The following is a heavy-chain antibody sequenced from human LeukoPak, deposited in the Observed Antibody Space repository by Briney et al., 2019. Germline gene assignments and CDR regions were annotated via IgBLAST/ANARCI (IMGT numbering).Heavy chain of an antibody. CDR1: GLTFSDYS. V-gene: IGHV3-48*02. J-gene: IGHJ4*02. D-gene: IGHD2-21*01. CDR2: ISSSSTTI. CDR3: ARERVIAAAGDGFDS. Sequence: PGGSLRLSCAASGLTFSDYSMNWVRQAPGKGLEWVSYISSSSTTIFNADSVKGRFTISRDNAKNSLFLQMNGLRDEDTALYYCARERVIAAAGDGFDSWGQGTLVTVSS.